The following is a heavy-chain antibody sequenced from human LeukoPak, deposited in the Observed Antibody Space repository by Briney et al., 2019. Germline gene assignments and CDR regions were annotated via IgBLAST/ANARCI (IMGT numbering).Heavy chain of an antibody. CDR3: ARTVTMVRGVIVANYFDY. CDR1: GDSVSSNSAA. V-gene: IGHV6-1*01. J-gene: IGHJ4*02. CDR2: TYYRSKWYN. D-gene: IGHD3-10*01. Sequence: SQTLSLTCAISGDSVSSNSAAWNWIRQSPSRGLEWLGRTYYRSKWYNDYAVSMKSRITINPDTSKNQFSLQLNSVTPEDTAVYYCARTVTMVRGVIVANYFDYWGQGTLVTVSS.